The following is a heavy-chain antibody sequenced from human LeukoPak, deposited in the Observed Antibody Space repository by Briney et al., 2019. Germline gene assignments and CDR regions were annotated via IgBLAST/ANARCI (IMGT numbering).Heavy chain of an antibody. CDR2: ISWNSGSI. CDR1: GFTFDDYA. D-gene: IGHD2-15*01. Sequence: GGSLRLSCAASGFTFDDYAMHWVRQAPGKGLEWVSGISWNSGSIGYADSVKGRFTISRDNAKNSLYLQMNSLRAEDTALYYCAKDPLRYCSGGSCYGPRGFDPWGQGTLVTVSS. CDR3: AKDPLRYCSGGSCYGPRGFDP. V-gene: IGHV3-9*01. J-gene: IGHJ5*02.